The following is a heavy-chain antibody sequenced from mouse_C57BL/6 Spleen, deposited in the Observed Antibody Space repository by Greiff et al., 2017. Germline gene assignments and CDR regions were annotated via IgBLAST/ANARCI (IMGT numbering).Heavy chain of an antibody. Sequence: QVQLKQPGAELVRPGTSVKLSCKASGYTFTSYWMHWVKQRPGQGLEWIGVIDPSDSYTNYNQKFKGKATLTVDTSSSTAYMQLSSLTSEDSAVYYCARTDVGYYFFAYWGQGTLVTVSA. J-gene: IGHJ3*01. CDR2: IDPSDSYT. CDR3: ARTDVGYYFFAY. CDR1: GYTFTSYW. V-gene: IGHV1-59*01. D-gene: IGHD2-3*01.